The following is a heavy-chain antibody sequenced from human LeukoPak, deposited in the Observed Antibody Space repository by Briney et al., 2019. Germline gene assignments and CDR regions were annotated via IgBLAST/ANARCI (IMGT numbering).Heavy chain of an antibody. CDR1: GYSFTGYY. Sequence: ASVKVSCKASGYSFTGYYMHWVRQAPGQGLEWMGRINPNSGGTNHAQKFQGRVTMTRDTSTSTAYMELSRLRSDDTAVYYCARAGKGREFDYWGQGTLVTVSS. CDR2: INPNSGGT. V-gene: IGHV1-2*06. J-gene: IGHJ4*02. CDR3: ARAGKGREFDY. D-gene: IGHD5-24*01.